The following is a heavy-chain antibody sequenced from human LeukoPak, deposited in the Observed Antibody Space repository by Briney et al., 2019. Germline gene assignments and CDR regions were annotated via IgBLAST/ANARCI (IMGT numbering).Heavy chain of an antibody. CDR3: AREKDIVVVQLFDP. D-gene: IGHD2-15*01. CDR2: INPNSGGT. V-gene: IGHV1-2*02. Sequence: GASVKVSCKASGYTFTGYYMHWVRQAPGQGLEWMGWINPNSGGTNYAQRFQGRVTMTRDTSISTAYMELSRLRSDDTAVYYCAREKDIVVVQLFDPWGQGTLVTVSS. J-gene: IGHJ5*02. CDR1: GYTFTGYY.